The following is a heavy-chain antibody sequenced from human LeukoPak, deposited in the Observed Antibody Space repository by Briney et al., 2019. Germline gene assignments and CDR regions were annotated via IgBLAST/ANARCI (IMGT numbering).Heavy chain of an antibody. V-gene: IGHV3-7*01. D-gene: IGHD3-16*01. Sequence: PGGSLRLSCAASGFTFSSYSMNWVRQAPGKGLEWVANIKQDGNEKYHVDSVKGRFTISRDNAKNSLYLQMNSLRAEDTAVYYCARGGRYPDYWGQGTLVTVSS. CDR3: ARGGRYPDY. J-gene: IGHJ4*02. CDR2: IKQDGNEK. CDR1: GFTFSSYS.